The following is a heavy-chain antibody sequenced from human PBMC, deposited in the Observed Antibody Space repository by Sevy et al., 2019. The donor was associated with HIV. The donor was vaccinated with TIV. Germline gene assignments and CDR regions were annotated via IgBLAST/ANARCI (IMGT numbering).Heavy chain of an antibody. CDR3: ENLRSRGITITEFDP. CDR1: GFSFTTSGVG. D-gene: IGHD3-9*01. CDR2: IFWNHDT. J-gene: IGHJ5*02. Sequence: SGPTLGKPTQSLTLTCTFSGFSFTTSGVGVGWIRQSPGKAPEWLAVIFWNHDTRYSPSLKSRLTITKYTSKDQVVLTMTKLDHLATDICYRENLRSRGITITEFDPWGQGTLVTVSS. V-gene: IGHV2-5*01.